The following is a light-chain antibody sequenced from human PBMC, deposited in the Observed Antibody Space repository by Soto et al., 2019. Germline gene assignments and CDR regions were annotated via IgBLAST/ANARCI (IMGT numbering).Light chain of an antibody. J-gene: IGKJ4*02. V-gene: IGKV3-20*01. CDR3: QQYGSSPP. Sequence: EIVLTQSPGTLSLSPGERATLSCRASQSVSSSYLAWYQQKPGQAPRLLIYGASSRATGIPDRFSGSGSGTDFTLTISRLEPEDFAVYYCQQYGSSPPFGGGTKVDNK. CDR1: QSVSSSY. CDR2: GAS.